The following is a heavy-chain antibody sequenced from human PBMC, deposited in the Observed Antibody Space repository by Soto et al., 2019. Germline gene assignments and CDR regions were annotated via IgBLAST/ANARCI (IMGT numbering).Heavy chain of an antibody. D-gene: IGHD2-2*01. CDR2: INHSGST. Sequence: SETLSLPCAPYAGSFSAFYWNCIRQPPGKGLEWIGEINHSGSTSYNPSLKSRVTISVDTSKNQISLKLTSVTAADTAVYYCARGPRVVWVVPTAQRDVFDIWGQGTMVTVSS. V-gene: IGHV4-34*01. J-gene: IGHJ3*02. CDR3: ARGPRVVWVVPTAQRDVFDI. CDR1: AGSFSAFY.